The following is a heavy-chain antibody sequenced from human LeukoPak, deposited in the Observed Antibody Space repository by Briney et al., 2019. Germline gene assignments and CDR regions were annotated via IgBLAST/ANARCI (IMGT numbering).Heavy chain of an antibody. CDR1: GFTFSGSA. J-gene: IGHJ4*02. V-gene: IGHV3-73*01. D-gene: IGHD3-22*01. CDR3: TRPSYDSSVSGVVY. Sequence: GGSLRLSCATSGFTFSGSAIHWVRQASGKGLEWVGRIRSKANSYATTDVASVKGRFTISRDDSKNTAYLEMSNLKTEDTAVYYCTRPSYDSSVSGVVYWGQGTLVTVSS. CDR2: IRSKANSYAT.